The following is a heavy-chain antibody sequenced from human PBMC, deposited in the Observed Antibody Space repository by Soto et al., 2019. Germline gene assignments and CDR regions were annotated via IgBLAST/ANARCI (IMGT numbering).Heavy chain of an antibody. Sequence: RRILKPQGKGLEWIGEINHSGSTNYNPSLKSRVTISVDTPKNQFSLKLSSVTAADTAVYYCARWLRLIPDDAFAIWGKGT. D-gene: IGHD5-12*01. CDR3: ARWLRLIPDDAFAI. CDR2: INHSGST. J-gene: IGHJ3*02. V-gene: IGHV4-34*01.